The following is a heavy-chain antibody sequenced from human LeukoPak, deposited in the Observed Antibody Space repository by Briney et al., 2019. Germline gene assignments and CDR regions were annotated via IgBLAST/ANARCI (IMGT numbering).Heavy chain of an antibody. CDR2: IYYRGIT. CDR3: ARDFSYGSSWDYFDY. J-gene: IGHJ4*02. Sequence: SETLFLTCTVSGGSISNYYWTWIRQPPGKGLEWIGYIYYRGITTYNPSLKSRVTISVDTSKNQFSLKLSPVTAADTAVYFCARDFSYGSSWDYFDYWGQGILVSVSS. CDR1: GGSISNYY. V-gene: IGHV4-59*01. D-gene: IGHD6-13*01.